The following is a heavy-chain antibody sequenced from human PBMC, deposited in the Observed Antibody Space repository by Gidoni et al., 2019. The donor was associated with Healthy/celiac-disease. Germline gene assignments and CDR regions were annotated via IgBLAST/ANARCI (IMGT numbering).Heavy chain of an antibody. Sequence: QVPLVQSGAEVKTPGASVKVSCKASGYTFTSYYMHWVRQAPGQGLEWMGIINPSGGSTSYAQKFQGRVTMTRDTSTSTGYMELSSLRSEDTAVYYCEREAAGRYSYGPGNFDYWGQGTLVTVSS. CDR3: EREAAGRYSYGPGNFDY. V-gene: IGHV1-46*01. D-gene: IGHD5-18*01. CDR2: INPSGGST. J-gene: IGHJ4*02. CDR1: GYTFTSYY.